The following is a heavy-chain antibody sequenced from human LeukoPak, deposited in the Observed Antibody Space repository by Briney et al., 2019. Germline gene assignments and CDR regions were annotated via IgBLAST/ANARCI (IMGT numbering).Heavy chain of an antibody. V-gene: IGHV3-30*18. D-gene: IGHD3-10*01. CDR1: GFTFKSYG. CDR2: ISFDGGNE. Sequence: GGSLRLSCAASGFTFKSYGMHWVRQAPAKGLEWVAVISFDGGNEYDADSVKGRFSISRDKSNNTLYLQMSSLRAEDTAVYYCAKGLSRVRGLTYYGMDVWGRGTSVAVSS. CDR3: AKGLSRVRGLTYYGMDV. J-gene: IGHJ6*04.